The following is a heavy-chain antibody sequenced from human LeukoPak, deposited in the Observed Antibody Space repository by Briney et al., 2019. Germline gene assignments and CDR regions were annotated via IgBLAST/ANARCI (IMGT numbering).Heavy chain of an antibody. CDR3: SRESGPYSPFGH. Sequence: PSGTLSLTCGVSGGSITTTNYCSWVRQSPGRGLEWIGEISLSGYTGFNPSLRGRVTMSLDESNNHLSLTLTSVTAADTAIYYCSRESGPYSPFGHWGQGILVTVTT. CDR2: ISLSGYT. CDR1: GGSITTTNY. D-gene: IGHD1-26*01. J-gene: IGHJ4*02. V-gene: IGHV4-4*02.